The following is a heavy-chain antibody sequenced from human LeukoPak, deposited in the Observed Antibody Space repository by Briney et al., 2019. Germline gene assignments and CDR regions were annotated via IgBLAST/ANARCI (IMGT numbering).Heavy chain of an antibody. D-gene: IGHD2-2*01. CDR2: ISSSSSTI. Sequence: PGGSLRLSCAASGFTFSSYTMNWVRQAPGKGLEWVSYISSSSSTIYFADSVKGRFTISRDNAKNSLYLQMNSLRAEDTAVYYCARDWRYCSSTSCSSFDYWGQGTLVTVSS. CDR3: ARDWRYCSSTSCSSFDY. V-gene: IGHV3-48*01. J-gene: IGHJ4*02. CDR1: GFTFSSYT.